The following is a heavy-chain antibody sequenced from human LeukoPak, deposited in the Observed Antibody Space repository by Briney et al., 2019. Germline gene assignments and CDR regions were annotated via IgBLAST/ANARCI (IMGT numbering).Heavy chain of an antibody. V-gene: IGHV5-51*01. CDR3: ARHVWDIVVVQSGAFDI. Sequence: GEXLKISFKGSGYSFTSYWIGWVRQMPGKGLEWMGIIYPGDSDTRYSPSFQGQVNISADKSISTAYLQWSSLKASDTAMYYCARHVWDIVVVQSGAFDIWGQGTMVTVSS. J-gene: IGHJ3*02. CDR2: IYPGDSDT. D-gene: IGHD2-2*01. CDR1: GYSFTSYW.